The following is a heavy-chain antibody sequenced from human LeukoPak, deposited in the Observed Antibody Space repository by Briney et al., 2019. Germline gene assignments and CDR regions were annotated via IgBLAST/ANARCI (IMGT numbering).Heavy chain of an antibody. V-gene: IGHV1-69*05. CDR1: GGTFSSYA. CDR3: ARAGVPAAIEFYYYYYYYMDV. J-gene: IGHJ6*03. Sequence: SVKVSCKASGGTFSSYAISWVRQAPGQGLEWMGGIIPIFGTANYAQKFQGRVTITTDESTSTAYMELSSLRSEDTAVYYCARAGVPAAIEFYYYYYYYMDVWGKGTTVTVSS. CDR2: IIPIFGTA. D-gene: IGHD2-2*02.